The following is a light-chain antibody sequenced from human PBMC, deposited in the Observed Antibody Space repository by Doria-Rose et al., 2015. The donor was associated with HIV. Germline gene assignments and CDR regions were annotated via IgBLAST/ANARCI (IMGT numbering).Light chain of an antibody. CDR1: QSLLYTSTNY. Sequence: DIRMTQSPESLGMSLGERAALNCKSNQSLLYTSTNYLAWYQQKPGQPPKLLIYWASTRQSVVPARFRGSGSGTDFTLTISSLEAEDVAVYYCQQYYDTPSFCPGTTVDIK. J-gene: IGKJ3*01. CDR3: QQYYDTPS. V-gene: IGKV4-1*01. CDR2: WAS.